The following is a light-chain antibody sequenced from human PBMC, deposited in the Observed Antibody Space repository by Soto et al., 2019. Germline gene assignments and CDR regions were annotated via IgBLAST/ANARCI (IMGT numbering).Light chain of an antibody. CDR2: AAS. CDR3: QQLNSYPLT. J-gene: IGKJ4*01. Sequence: DNQLSLSASFLSASVGDRVTITCRASQDIIDYLAWYQQRPGKAPKLLIYAASTLQSGVPSRFSGSGSGTEFTLTISSLQPEDFAPSSCQQLNSYPLTFGGGTKLDIK. CDR1: QDIIDY. V-gene: IGKV1-9*01.